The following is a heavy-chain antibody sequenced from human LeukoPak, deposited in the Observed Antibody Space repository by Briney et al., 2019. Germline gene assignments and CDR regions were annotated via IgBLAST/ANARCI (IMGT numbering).Heavy chain of an antibody. CDR1: GFSFSGYF. D-gene: IGHD3-9*01. V-gene: IGHV3-7*05. J-gene: IGHJ4*01. CDR2: IKQEESEK. CDR3: AKQEYEYYDILTGYYFPDY. Sequence: GGSLTLSWAASGFSFSGYFMSWVRQAPGKGLEWVASIKQEESEKYYLDSVKGRFTISRDNAKNSLFLQMNSLRAEDTAVYYCAKQEYEYYDILTGYYFPDYWG.